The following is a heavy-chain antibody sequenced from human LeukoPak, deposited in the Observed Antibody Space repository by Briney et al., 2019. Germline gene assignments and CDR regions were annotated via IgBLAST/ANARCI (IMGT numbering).Heavy chain of an antibody. Sequence: SETLSLTCTVSGGSISSSSYYWGWTRQPPGKGLEWIVSIYYSGSTYYNPSLKSRVTISVDTSKNQFSLKLSSVTAADTAVYYCARHSDYGDYPYLDYWGQGTLVTVSS. CDR3: ARHSDYGDYPYLDY. J-gene: IGHJ4*02. D-gene: IGHD4-17*01. V-gene: IGHV4-39*01. CDR2: IYYSGST. CDR1: GGSISSSSYY.